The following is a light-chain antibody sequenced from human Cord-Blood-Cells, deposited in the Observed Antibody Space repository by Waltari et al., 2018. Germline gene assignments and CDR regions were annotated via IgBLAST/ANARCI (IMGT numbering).Light chain of an antibody. Sequence: QPALTQPAAVSGSPGQSMTISCTGTSSDVRSYNLVPWYQQHPGKAPKLMIYEVSKRPSGVSKRFSGSKSGNTASLTISGLQAEDEADYYCCSYAGSSTYVVFGGGTKLTVL. CDR1: SSDVRSYNL. J-gene: IGLJ2*01. V-gene: IGLV2-23*02. CDR3: CSYAGSSTYVV. CDR2: EVS.